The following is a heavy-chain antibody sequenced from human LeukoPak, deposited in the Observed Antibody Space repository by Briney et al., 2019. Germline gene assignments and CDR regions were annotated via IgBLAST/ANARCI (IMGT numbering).Heavy chain of an antibody. CDR1: GYTFTGYY. CDR2: INPNNGST. V-gene: IGHV1-2*02. Sequence: GASVKVSCKASGYTFTGYYMHWVRQAPGQGLEWMGWINPNNGSTNYAQKFQGRVTMTRDTSITTAYMELSRLTSDDATIYYCATTLHIVVVTWHAFDIWGQGTMVTVSS. J-gene: IGHJ3*02. CDR3: ATTLHIVVVTWHAFDI. D-gene: IGHD2-21*02.